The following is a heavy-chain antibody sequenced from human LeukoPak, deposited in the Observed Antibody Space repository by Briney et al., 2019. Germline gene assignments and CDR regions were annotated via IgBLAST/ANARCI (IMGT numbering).Heavy chain of an antibody. CDR2: INHSGST. CDR1: GGSFSNYF. D-gene: IGHD3-22*01. V-gene: IGHV4-34*01. CDR3: ARLVVVHDAFDI. Sequence: SETLSLTCVVYGGSFSNYFWSWIRQPPGKGLEWIGEINHSGSTNYNPSLKSRVTISVDTSKNQFSLKLSSVTAADTAVYYCARLVVVHDAFDIWGQGTMVTVSS. J-gene: IGHJ3*02.